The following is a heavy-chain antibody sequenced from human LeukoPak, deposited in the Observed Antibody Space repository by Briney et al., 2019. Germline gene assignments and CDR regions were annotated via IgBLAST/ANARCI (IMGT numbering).Heavy chain of an antibody. CDR2: ISYDGSNK. CDR3: ASGKYYYDSSGPFDY. CDR1: GFTFSSYG. Sequence: SGRSLRLSCAASGFTFSSYGMHWVRQAPGKGLEWVAVISYDGSNKYYADSVKGRFTISRDNSKNTLYLQMNSLRAEDTAVYYCASGKYYYDSSGPFDYWGQGTLVTVSS. V-gene: IGHV3-30*03. J-gene: IGHJ4*02. D-gene: IGHD3-22*01.